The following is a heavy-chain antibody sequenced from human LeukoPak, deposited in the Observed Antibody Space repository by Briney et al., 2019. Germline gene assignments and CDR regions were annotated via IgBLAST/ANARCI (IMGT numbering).Heavy chain of an antibody. CDR1: GYTFTDFY. D-gene: IGHD5-18*01. CDR2: INPNSGGT. Sequence: GASVKVSCKASGYTFTDFYINWVRQAPGQGLEWMGRINPNSGGTNYAQKFQGGVTMTRDTSITTAYMELSRLTSDDTAIYYCARDPGYSYGYDYWGQGTLVTVSS. V-gene: IGHV1-2*06. CDR3: ARDPGYSYGYDY. J-gene: IGHJ4*02.